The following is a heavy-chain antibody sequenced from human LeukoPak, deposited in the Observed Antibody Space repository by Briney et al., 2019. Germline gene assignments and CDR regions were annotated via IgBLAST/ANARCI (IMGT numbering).Heavy chain of an antibody. CDR3: ARDRWLEPFDY. CDR1: GFTFSSYW. CDR2: IKQDGSEK. D-gene: IGHD1-1*01. V-gene: IGHV3-7*04. Sequence: GGSLRLSCAASGFTFSSYWMSWVRQAPGKGLEWVANIKQDGSEKYYVDSVKGRFTISRDNAKNSLYLQMNSLRAKDTAVYYCARDRWLEPFDYWGQGTLVTVSS. J-gene: IGHJ4*02.